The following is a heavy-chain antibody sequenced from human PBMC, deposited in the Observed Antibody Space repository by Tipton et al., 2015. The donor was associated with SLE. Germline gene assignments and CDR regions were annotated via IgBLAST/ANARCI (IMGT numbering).Heavy chain of an antibody. CDR3: ARHEWLGWFDP. J-gene: IGHJ5*02. CDR1: DGSISSTVYY. Sequence: GLVKPSETLSLTCTFTDGSISSTVYYWAWIRQPPGEGLEWIGSVYYTGSTYYNPSLPSLKSRVTISVDTSKNQFSLKLTSVTAADTAVYFCARHEWLGWFDPWGQGTLVAVSA. CDR2: VYYTGST. V-gene: IGHV4-39*01. D-gene: IGHD3-3*01.